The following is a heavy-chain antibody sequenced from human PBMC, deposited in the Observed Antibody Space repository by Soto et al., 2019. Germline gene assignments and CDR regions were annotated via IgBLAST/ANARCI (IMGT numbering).Heavy chain of an antibody. V-gene: IGHV3-11*01. D-gene: IGHD3-22*01. CDR3: ARVGSGYYSDAFDI. CDR1: GFTFSDYY. Sequence: GGSLRLSCAASGFTFSDYYMSWIRQAPGKGLEWVSYISSSGSTIYYADSVKGRFTVSRDNAKNSLYLQMNSLRAEDTAVYYCARVGSGYYSDAFDIWGQGTMVTVSS. J-gene: IGHJ3*02. CDR2: ISSSGSTI.